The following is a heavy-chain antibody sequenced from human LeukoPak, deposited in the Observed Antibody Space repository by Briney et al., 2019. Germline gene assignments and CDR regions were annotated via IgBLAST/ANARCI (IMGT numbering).Heavy chain of an antibody. Sequence: GGSLRLSCAASGFTFSSYGMHWVRQAPGKGLEWVAVISYDGSNKYYADSVKGRFTISRDNSKNTLYLQMNSLRAEDTAVYYCARGRRLRILTGSPGGGFDYWGQGTLVTVSS. D-gene: IGHD3-9*01. CDR3: ARGRRLRILTGSPGGGFDY. CDR2: ISYDGSNK. J-gene: IGHJ4*02. V-gene: IGHV3-30*03. CDR1: GFTFSSYG.